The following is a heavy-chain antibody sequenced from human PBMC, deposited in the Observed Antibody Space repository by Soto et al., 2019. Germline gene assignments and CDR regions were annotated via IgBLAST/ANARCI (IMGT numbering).Heavy chain of an antibody. V-gene: IGHV3-9*01. CDR2: ISWNSGSI. CDR1: GFTFDDYA. Sequence: EVQLVESGGGLVQPGRSLRLSCAASGFTFDDYAMHWVRQAPGKGLEWVSGISWNSGSIGYADSVKGRFTISRDNAKNSLYLQMNSLRAEDTALYYCAAGRAVTWGQGTLVTVSS. J-gene: IGHJ4*02. CDR3: AAGRAVT. D-gene: IGHD2-21*02.